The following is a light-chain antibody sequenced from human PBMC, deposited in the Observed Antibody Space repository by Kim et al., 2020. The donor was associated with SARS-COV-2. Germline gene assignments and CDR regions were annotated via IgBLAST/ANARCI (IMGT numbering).Light chain of an antibody. CDR2: GAS. CDR1: QNGGSSY. Sequence: SAGERATLTCRASQNGGSSYVAWYQQRPGQAPRLLLYGASSRASGSPDRFSGSGSETDFTLTISRLEPEDIAVYYCQQYGNSPWTFGQGTKVDIK. V-gene: IGKV3-20*01. CDR3: QQYGNSPWT. J-gene: IGKJ1*01.